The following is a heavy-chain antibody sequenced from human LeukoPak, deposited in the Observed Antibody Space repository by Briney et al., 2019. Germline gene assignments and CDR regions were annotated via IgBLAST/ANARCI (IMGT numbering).Heavy chain of an antibody. CDR1: GFTFSSYS. V-gene: IGHV3-23*01. J-gene: IGHJ4*02. CDR3: AKSNSGRKDYFDY. CDR2: IRGGGGSA. Sequence: TGGSLRLSXAASGFTFSSYSMSWVRQAPGKGLEWVAAIRGGGGSAYYADSVKGLFTISRDNSKKPLYMQINSLRAEDTAVYYCAKSNSGRKDYFDYWGQGTLVTVSS. D-gene: IGHD1-26*01.